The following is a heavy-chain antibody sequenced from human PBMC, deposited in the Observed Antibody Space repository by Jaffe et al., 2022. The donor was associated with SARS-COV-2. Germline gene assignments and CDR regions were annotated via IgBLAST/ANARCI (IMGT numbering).Heavy chain of an antibody. V-gene: IGHV3-23*01. CDR1: GFTFSSYA. CDR3: AKTYYDFWSGIGTEEYYFDY. J-gene: IGHJ4*02. CDR2: ISGSGGST. Sequence: EVQLLESGGGLVQPGGSLRLSCAASGFTFSSYAMSWVRQAPGKGLEWVSAISGSGGSTYYADSVKGRFTISRDNSKNTLYLQMNSLRAEDTAVYYCAKTYYDFWSGIGTEEYYFDYWGQGTLVTVSS. D-gene: IGHD3-3*01.